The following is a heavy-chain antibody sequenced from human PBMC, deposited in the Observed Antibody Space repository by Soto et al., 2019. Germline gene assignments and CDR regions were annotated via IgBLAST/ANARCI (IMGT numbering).Heavy chain of an antibody. V-gene: IGHV3-23*01. CDR2: ISGSGGST. CDR1: GFTFKTYA. CDR3: AKRRTQSDY. J-gene: IGHJ4*02. Sequence: EVQLLESGGGLVQPGGSLRLSCAASGFTFKTYAMSGVRQAPGKGLEWVSAISGSGGSTFYADSMRGRFTISRDNSKNTLFLQMNSLRAEDTAVYYCAKRRTQSDYWGQGTLVTVSS.